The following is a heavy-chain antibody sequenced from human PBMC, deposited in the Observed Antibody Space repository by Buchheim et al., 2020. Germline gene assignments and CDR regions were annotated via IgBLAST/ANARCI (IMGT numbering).Heavy chain of an antibody. J-gene: IGHJ6*02. CDR2: MNPNSGNT. Sequence: QVQLVQSGAEVKKPGASVKVSCKASGYTFTSYDINWVRQATGQGLEWMGWMNPNSGNTGYAQKFQGRVTMTRNTSISTAYMELSSLRSEDTAVYYCASIYDSSGYYYSGYYYYGMDVWGQGTT. D-gene: IGHD3-22*01. CDR1: GYTFTSYD. CDR3: ASIYDSSGYYYSGYYYYGMDV. V-gene: IGHV1-8*01.